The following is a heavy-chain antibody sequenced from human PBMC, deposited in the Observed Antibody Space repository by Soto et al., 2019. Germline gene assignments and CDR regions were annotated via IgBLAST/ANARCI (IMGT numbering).Heavy chain of an antibody. D-gene: IGHD2-2*01. CDR3: ARSGDIVLVPAASGMDV. CDR2: IYPGDSDT. CDR1: GYSFTSYW. V-gene: IGHV5-51*01. Sequence: GESRKISCXGSGYSFTSYWIGWVRQMPGKGLEWMGIIYPGDSDTRYSPSFQGQVTISADKSISTAYLQWSSLKASDTAMYYCARSGDIVLVPAASGMDVWGQGTTVTVSS. J-gene: IGHJ6*02.